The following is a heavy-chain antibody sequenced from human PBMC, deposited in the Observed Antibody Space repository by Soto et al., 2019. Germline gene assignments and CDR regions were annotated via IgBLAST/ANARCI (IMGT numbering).Heavy chain of an antibody. CDR2: ISSSSSTI. CDR1: GFTLSSYS. CDR3: ASYLVFLGATGYYGMDV. Sequence: GGSLRLSCAASGFTLSSYSVNWVRQAPGKGLEWVSYISSSSSTIYYADSVKGRFTISRDNAKNSLYLQMNTLRDEDTAVYYCASYLVFLGATGYYGMDVWGQGTTVTVSS. V-gene: IGHV3-48*02. J-gene: IGHJ6*02. D-gene: IGHD1-26*01.